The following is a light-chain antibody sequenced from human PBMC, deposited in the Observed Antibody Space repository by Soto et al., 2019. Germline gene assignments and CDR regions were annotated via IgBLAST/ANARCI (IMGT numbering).Light chain of an antibody. CDR3: SSYTPSSTL. V-gene: IGLV2-14*03. CDR2: DVT. J-gene: IGLJ2*01. Sequence: QSALTQPASVSGSPGQSIAISCTGTSSDVGGYNYVSWYQQHPGKAPKLIIYDVTNRPSGVSNRFSGSKSGNTASLTISGLQAEDEADYYCSSYTPSSTLFGGGTKVTVL. CDR1: SSDVGGYNY.